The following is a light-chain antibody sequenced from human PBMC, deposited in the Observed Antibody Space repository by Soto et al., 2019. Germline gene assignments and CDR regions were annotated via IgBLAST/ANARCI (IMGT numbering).Light chain of an antibody. CDR1: QSVSSN. CDR2: GAS. J-gene: IGKJ1*01. Sequence: EIVMTQSPATLSVSPGERATLSCRASQSVSSNLAWYQQKPGQAPRLLIYGASTRATGIPARFSGSGSGTEFTLTISSLQSEDFAVYYCQQYSSSPATFGQGTKVEI. V-gene: IGKV3-15*01. CDR3: QQYSSSPAT.